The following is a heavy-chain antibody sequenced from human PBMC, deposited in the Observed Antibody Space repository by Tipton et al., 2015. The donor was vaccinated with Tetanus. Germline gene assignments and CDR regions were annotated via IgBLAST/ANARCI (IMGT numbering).Heavy chain of an antibody. D-gene: IGHD3/OR15-3a*01. Sequence: SLRLSCAASGFIFGGYWMGWVRQAPGKGLEWVANINRNGGGKYYVDSVKGRFTISRDEAKKSVYLEMSSLTVGDTAVYYCARDRGEDWTNFYYMDVWGKGATVTVSS. V-gene: IGHV3-7*01. CDR3: ARDRGEDWTNFYYMDV. CDR2: INRNGGGK. J-gene: IGHJ6*03. CDR1: GFIFGGYW.